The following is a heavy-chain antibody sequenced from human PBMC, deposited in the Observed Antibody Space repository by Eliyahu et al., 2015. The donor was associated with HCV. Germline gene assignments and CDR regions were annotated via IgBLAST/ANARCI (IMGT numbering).Heavy chain of an antibody. CDR1: GFTFSSYW. D-gene: IGHD3-9*01. CDR2: INSDGSST. J-gene: IGHJ3*02. CDR3: ARGDILTGLYPFDI. Sequence: EVQLVESGGGLVQPGGSLRLSCAASGFTFSSYWXHWVRQAPGKGLVWVSRINSDGSSTVYAVSVKGRFTISRDNAKNTLYLQMNSLRAEDTAVYYCARGDILTGLYPFDIWGQGTMVTVSS. V-gene: IGHV3-74*01.